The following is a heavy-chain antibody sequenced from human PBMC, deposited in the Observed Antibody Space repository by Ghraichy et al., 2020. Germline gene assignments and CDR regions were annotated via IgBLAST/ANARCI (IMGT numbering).Heavy chain of an antibody. D-gene: IGHD3-16*01. CDR1: GGSISSYY. CDR3: ARDLGGEVGGMDV. CDR2: IYYSGST. J-gene: IGHJ6*02. Sequence: SETLSLTCTVSGGSISSYYWSWIRQPPGKGLEWIGYIYYSGSTNYNPSLKSRVTISVDTSKNQFSLKLSSVTAADTAVYYCARDLGGEVGGMDVWGQGTTVTVSS. V-gene: IGHV4-59*01.